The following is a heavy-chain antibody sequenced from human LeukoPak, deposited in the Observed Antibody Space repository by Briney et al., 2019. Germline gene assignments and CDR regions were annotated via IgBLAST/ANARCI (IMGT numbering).Heavy chain of an antibody. V-gene: IGHV3-48*03. CDR2: ISSSGSTI. J-gene: IGHJ4*02. CDR1: GFTFSSYE. CDR3: AKAPPFDY. Sequence: GGSLRLSCAASGFTFSSYEMNWVRQAPGKGLEWVSYISSSGSTIYYADSVKGRFTISRDNSKNTLYLQMNSLRAEDTAVYYCAKAPPFDYWGQGTLVTVSS.